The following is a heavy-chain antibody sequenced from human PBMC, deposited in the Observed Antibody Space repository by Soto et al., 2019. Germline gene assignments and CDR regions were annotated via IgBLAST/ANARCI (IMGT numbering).Heavy chain of an antibody. CDR3: ARVATTTVTTEVS. J-gene: IGHJ5*02. D-gene: IGHD4-17*01. V-gene: IGHV1-69*02. Sequence: SVKVSCKASGGTFGSYTISWVRQAPGQGLEWMGRIIPILGIANYAQKFQGRVTITADKSTSTAYMELSSLRSEDTAVYYCARVATTTVTTEVSWGQGTLVTVSS. CDR1: GGTFGSYT. CDR2: IIPILGIA.